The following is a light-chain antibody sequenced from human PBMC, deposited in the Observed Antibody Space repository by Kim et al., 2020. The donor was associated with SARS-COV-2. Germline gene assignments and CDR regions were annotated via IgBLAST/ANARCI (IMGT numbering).Light chain of an antibody. Sequence: QSVLTQPPSASGTLGQRVIISCSGSRSNIGSNYVYWYQQLPGTAPKLLIYKNNQRPSGVPDRFSGSKSGTSASLAISGLRSEDEADYYCAAWDDSLRGRVFGGGTQLTVL. CDR1: RSNIGSNY. CDR3: AAWDDSLRGRV. CDR2: KNN. J-gene: IGLJ3*02. V-gene: IGLV1-47*01.